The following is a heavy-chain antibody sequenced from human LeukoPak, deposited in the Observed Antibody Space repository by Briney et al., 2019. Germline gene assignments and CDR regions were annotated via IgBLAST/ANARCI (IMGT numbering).Heavy chain of an antibody. CDR3: AREYSSSTGPDV. CDR2: TYYRSKWFN. Sequence: SQTLSLTCAISGDSVSSNSGAWNWIRQSPSRGLEWLGRTYYRSKWFNDYAESVKSRISVNADTSKNQFSLQLNSVTPEDTAVCYCAREYSSSTGPDVWGPGTLVTVSS. V-gene: IGHV6-1*01. J-gene: IGHJ4*02. D-gene: IGHD2-2*01. CDR1: GDSVSSNSGA.